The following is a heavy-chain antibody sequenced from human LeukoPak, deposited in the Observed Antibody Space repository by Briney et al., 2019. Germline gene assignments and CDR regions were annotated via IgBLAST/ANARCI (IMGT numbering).Heavy chain of an antibody. Sequence: GGSLRLSCAASGFTFSSYWMSWVRQAPGKGLEWVANIKQDGSEKYYVDSVKGRFTISRDNAKNSLYLQMNSLRAEDTAVYYCARAIAARAYYYYYMDVWGKGTTVTVSS. CDR2: IKQDGSEK. D-gene: IGHD6-6*01. V-gene: IGHV3-7*04. CDR1: GFTFSSYW. J-gene: IGHJ6*03. CDR3: ARAIAARAYYYYYMDV.